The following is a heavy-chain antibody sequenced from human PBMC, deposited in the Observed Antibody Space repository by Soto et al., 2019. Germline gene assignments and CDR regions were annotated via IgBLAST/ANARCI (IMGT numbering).Heavy chain of an antibody. D-gene: IGHD6-6*01. J-gene: IGHJ4*02. V-gene: IGHV1-46*01. Sequence: QVQLVQSGAEVKKPGASVIVSCKTSGFTFPNYYIHWVRQAPGQGLEWMGIINPDGGRTIYAQKFLGRVTMTRDTSTSTVYMELSSLRSDDTAVFYCARARYSSSSPCDYWGQGTPVTVSS. CDR1: GFTFPNYY. CDR3: ARARYSSSSPCDY. CDR2: INPDGGRT.